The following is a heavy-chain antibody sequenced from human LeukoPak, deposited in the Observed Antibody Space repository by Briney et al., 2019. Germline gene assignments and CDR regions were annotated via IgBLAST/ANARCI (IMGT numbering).Heavy chain of an antibody. CDR1: GGSFSGYY. D-gene: IGHD3-10*01. CDR2: INHSGST. J-gene: IGHJ6*04. V-gene: IGHV4-34*01. CDR3: ANSPKRLYYGSGSYSYYYYGMDV. Sequence: SETLSLTCAVYGGSFSGYYWSWIRQPPGRGLEWIGEINHSGSTNYNSSLKSRVTISVDTSKNQFSLKLSSVTAADTAVYYCANSPKRLYYGSGSYSYYYYGMDVWGKGTTVTVSS.